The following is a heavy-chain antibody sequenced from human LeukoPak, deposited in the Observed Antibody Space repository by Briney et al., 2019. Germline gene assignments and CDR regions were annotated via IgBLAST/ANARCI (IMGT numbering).Heavy chain of an antibody. CDR2: ISDGGANT. J-gene: IGHJ4*02. D-gene: IGHD2-15*01. CDR1: GFTFSNYA. Sequence: GGSLRLSCAASGFTFSNYAMSWVRQAPGKGLEWLSYISDGGANTYYADSVKGRFTISRDNSKDTLFLQMNSLRAEDTAVYYCAKGSGGSPIGYWGQGTLVTVSS. CDR3: AKGSGGSPIGY. V-gene: IGHV3-23*01.